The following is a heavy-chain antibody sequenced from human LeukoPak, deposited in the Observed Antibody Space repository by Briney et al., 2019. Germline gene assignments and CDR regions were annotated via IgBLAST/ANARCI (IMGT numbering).Heavy chain of an antibody. CDR3: ARDLLVAGVQHDY. D-gene: IGHD6-19*01. CDR1: GFTFSSYW. Sequence: QPGGSLRLSCAASGFTFSSYWMSWVRQAPGKGLEWVANIKQDGSEIYYVESVKGRFTISRDNAKNSLYLQMNSLRAEDTAVYYCARDLLVAGVQHDYWGQGTPVTVSS. V-gene: IGHV3-7*04. J-gene: IGHJ4*02. CDR2: IKQDGSEI.